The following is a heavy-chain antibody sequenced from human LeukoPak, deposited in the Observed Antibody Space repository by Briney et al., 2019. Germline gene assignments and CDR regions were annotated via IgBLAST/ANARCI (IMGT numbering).Heavy chain of an antibody. J-gene: IGHJ4*02. V-gene: IGHV6-1*01. CDR1: GDSVSSNNVT. D-gene: IGHD3-22*01. CDR3: ARDYYDSSRYSHYDY. Sequence: SQTLSLTCAISGDSVSSNNVTWNWIRQSPSRGLEWLGRTYYRSTWYNDYAVSVRGRITVNPDTSKNQFSLHLNSVTPEDTAVYYCARDYYDSSRYSHYDYWGQGTLVTVSS. CDR2: TYYRSTWYN.